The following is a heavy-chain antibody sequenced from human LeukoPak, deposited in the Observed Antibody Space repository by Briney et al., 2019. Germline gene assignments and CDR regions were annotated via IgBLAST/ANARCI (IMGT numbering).Heavy chain of an antibody. CDR2: IYSGGST. J-gene: IGHJ3*02. V-gene: IGHV3-66*04. D-gene: IGHD1-26*01. CDR1: EFSVGSNY. Sequence: GGSLRLSCAASEFSVGSNYMTWVRQAPGKGLEWVSLIYSGGSTYYADSVKGRFTISRDNGKNSLYLQMNSLRAEETAVYYCASQLGDASDIWGQGTMVTASS. CDR3: ASQLGDASDI.